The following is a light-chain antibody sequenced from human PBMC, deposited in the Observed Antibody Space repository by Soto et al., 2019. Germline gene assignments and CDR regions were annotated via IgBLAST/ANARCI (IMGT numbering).Light chain of an antibody. CDR3: SSYTSSSTLV. CDR2: EVS. V-gene: IGLV2-14*01. J-gene: IGLJ1*01. CDR1: SSDVGGYNY. Sequence: QSALTQPASVSGSPGQSITISCTGTSSDVGGYNYVSWYQQHPGKAPKLMIYEVSNRPSGVSNRFSGSKSGNTASLTISGLQAEDEDDYYCSSYTSSSTLVVGTGTKLTVL.